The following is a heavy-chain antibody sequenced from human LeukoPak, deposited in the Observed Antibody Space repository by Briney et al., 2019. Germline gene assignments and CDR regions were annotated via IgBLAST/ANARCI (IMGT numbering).Heavy chain of an antibody. J-gene: IGHJ4*02. D-gene: IGHD1-26*01. CDR1: GGSISSYY. CDR2: IYSSGNT. Sequence: KPSETLSLTCTVSGGSISSYYWSWIRQPAGEGLEWVGRIYSSGNTNYNPSLKSRLIMSIDTSQNQFSLKLTSVTAADTAVYYCARVLVGATTTWYFDYWGQGTLVTVSS. CDR3: ARVLVGATTTWYFDY. V-gene: IGHV4-4*07.